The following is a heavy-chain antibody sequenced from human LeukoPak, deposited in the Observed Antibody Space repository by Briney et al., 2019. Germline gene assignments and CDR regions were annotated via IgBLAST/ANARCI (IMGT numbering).Heavy chain of an antibody. CDR1: GGTFSSYA. V-gene: IGHV1-69*05. J-gene: IGHJ4*02. CDR2: IIPIFGTA. D-gene: IGHD5-12*01. CDR3: ARDYSSYTGYYFDY. Sequence: GASVKVSCKASGGTFSSYAISWVRQAPGQGLEWMGRIIPIFGTANYAQKFQGRVTITTDESTSTAYMELSSLRSEDTAVYYCARDYSSYTGYYFDYWGQGTLVTVSS.